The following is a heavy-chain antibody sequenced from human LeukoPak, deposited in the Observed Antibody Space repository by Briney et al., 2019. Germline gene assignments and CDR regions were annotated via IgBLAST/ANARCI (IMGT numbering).Heavy chain of an antibody. Sequence: ASVKVSCKAAGYTFTGYYMFWVRQAPGQGLEWMGRINPNSGGTNYAQKFRGRVTMTRDTSISTAYVELSRLRSDDTAVYYCVRGYCSGGSCYSVENWFDPWGQGTLVTVSS. V-gene: IGHV1-2*06. D-gene: IGHD2-15*01. CDR1: GYTFTGYY. J-gene: IGHJ5*02. CDR2: INPNSGGT. CDR3: VRGYCSGGSCYSVENWFDP.